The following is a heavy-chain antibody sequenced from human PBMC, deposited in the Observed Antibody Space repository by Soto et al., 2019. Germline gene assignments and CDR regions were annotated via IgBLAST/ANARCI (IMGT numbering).Heavy chain of an antibody. J-gene: IGHJ6*02. CDR3: ARGQRRDGYNYYYYYGMDV. D-gene: IGHD5-12*01. V-gene: IGHV4-34*01. CDR2: INHSGST. CDR1: GGSFSGYY. Sequence: ASETLSLTCAVYGGSFSGYYWSWIRQPPGKGLEWIGEINHSGSTNYNPSLKSRVTISVDTSKNQFSPKLSSVAAADTAVYYCARGQRRDGYNYYYYYGMDVWGQGTTVTVSS.